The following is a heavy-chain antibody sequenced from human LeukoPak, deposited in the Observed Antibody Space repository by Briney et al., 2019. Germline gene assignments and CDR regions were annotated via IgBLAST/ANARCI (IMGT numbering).Heavy chain of an antibody. CDR3: ARGYLPYYYDSSGYYPLGY. D-gene: IGHD3-22*01. J-gene: IGHJ4*02. CDR1: GGTFSNYA. Sequence: SVKVSCKASGGTFSNYAISWVRQAPGQGLEWMGGIIPLFGTANYAQKFQGRVTITADESTSTAYMGMSSLRSEDTAVYYCARGYLPYYYDSSGYYPLGYWGQGTLVTVSS. V-gene: IGHV1-69*01. CDR2: IIPLFGTA.